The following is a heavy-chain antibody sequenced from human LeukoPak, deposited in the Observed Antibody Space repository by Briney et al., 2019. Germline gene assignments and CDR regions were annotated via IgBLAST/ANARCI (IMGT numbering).Heavy chain of an antibody. CDR2: IYHSGYT. J-gene: IGHJ4*02. D-gene: IGHD3-10*01. Sequence: SGTLSLTCAVSGASVSSSNWWSWVRQPPGKGLEWIGEIYHSGYTNYNPSLKSRVTMSVDKSNNQLSLKLNSVTAADTALYYCARDRQIIVRGVLDYWGQGTLVTVSS. CDR1: GASVSSSNW. CDR3: ARDRQIIVRGVLDY. V-gene: IGHV4-4*02.